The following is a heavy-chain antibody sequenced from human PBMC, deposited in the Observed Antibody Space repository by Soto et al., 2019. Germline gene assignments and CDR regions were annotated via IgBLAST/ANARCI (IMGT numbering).Heavy chain of an antibody. D-gene: IGHD2-2*01. V-gene: IGHV3-23*01. CDR3: AKDCPLTCSSTSCYDGCYYYYGMDV. CDR2: ISGSGGST. CDR1: GFTFSSYA. Sequence: GGSLRLSCAASGFTFSSYAMSWVRQAPGKGLEWVLAISGSGGSTYYADSVKGRFTISRDNSKNTLYLQMNSLRAEDTAVYYCAKDCPLTCSSTSCYDGCYYYYGMDVWGQGTTVTVSS. J-gene: IGHJ6*02.